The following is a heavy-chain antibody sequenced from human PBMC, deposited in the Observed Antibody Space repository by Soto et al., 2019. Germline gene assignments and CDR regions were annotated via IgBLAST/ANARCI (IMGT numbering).Heavy chain of an antibody. J-gene: IGHJ5*02. CDR3: AGSISGDPWFDP. D-gene: IGHD2-21*01. Sequence: SETLSLTCTVSSGPISSYYWSWIRQPPGKGLEWIGYIFYGGSTNYNPSLKSRVTISIDTSKNQFSLKLRSVTAADTAVYYCAGSISGDPWFDPWGQGTLVTVSS. CDR1: SGPISSYY. V-gene: IGHV4-59*01. CDR2: IFYGGST.